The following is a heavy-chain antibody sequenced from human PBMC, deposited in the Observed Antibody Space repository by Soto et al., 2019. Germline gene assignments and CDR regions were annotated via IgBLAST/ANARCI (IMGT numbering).Heavy chain of an antibody. CDR2: INYSGST. J-gene: IGHJ4*02. CDR1: GGSFSSFY. Sequence: PSETLSLTCSVYGGSFSSFYWSWIRQPPGKGLEWIGEINYSGSTNYNPSLKGRVTISGDTSKNQFSLKLSSVTAADTAVYYCATGYCTNGICYRPFDSWGQGTLVTVSS. V-gene: IGHV4-34*01. D-gene: IGHD2-8*01. CDR3: ATGYCTNGICYRPFDS.